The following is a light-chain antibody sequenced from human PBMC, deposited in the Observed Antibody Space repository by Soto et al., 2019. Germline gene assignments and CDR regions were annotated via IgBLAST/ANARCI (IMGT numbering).Light chain of an antibody. J-gene: IGKJ2*01. Sequence: DIQMTQSPSTLSASVGDRVTITCRASQSISSWLAWYQQKPGKAPKLLIYDASSLESWVPSRFSGSGSGTEFTLTISSLQPDDFATYYCQQYNSLVTFGQGTKLEIK. CDR3: QQYNSLVT. V-gene: IGKV1-5*01. CDR1: QSISSW. CDR2: DAS.